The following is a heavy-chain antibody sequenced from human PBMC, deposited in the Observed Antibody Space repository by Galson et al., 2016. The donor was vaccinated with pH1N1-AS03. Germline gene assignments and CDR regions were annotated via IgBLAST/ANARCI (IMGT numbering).Heavy chain of an antibody. D-gene: IGHD2-21*02. CDR1: GFTISNFG. CDR3: ARESTETEHIVVVTGRYGYYYMDV. Sequence: SLRLSCAASGFTISNFGMLWVRQAPGQGLVWVAIISFDGSNKYYADSVKGRFSISRDNSKNTLFLQMSALRAEDTALYYCARESTETEHIVVVTGRYGYYYMDVWGKGTTVTVSS. CDR2: ISFDGSNK. J-gene: IGHJ6*03. V-gene: IGHV3-30*03.